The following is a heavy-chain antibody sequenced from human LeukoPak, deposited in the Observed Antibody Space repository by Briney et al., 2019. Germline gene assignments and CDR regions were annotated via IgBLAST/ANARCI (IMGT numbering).Heavy chain of an antibody. Sequence: SETLSLTCSVSGVSISGYYWSWIRQPPGKGLEWIGFIYYSGSTNYNPSLKGRVTISVDTSKNQFSLKLSSVSAEDTAVYYCAGYATTVTTNDYWGQGTLVTVSS. J-gene: IGHJ4*02. V-gene: IGHV4-59*08. CDR2: IYYSGST. CDR3: AGYATTVTTNDY. CDR1: GVSISGYY. D-gene: IGHD4-17*01.